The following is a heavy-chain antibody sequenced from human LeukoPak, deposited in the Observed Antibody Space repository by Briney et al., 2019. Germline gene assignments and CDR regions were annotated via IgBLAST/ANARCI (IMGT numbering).Heavy chain of an antibody. V-gene: IGHV4-59*08. CDR3: ARHEDSGYVAYYYYYGMDV. D-gene: IGHD5-12*01. J-gene: IGHJ6*02. Sequence: SETLSLTCTVSGGSISSYYWSWIRQPPGKGLGWIGYIYYSGSTNYNPSLKSRVTISVDTSKNQFSLKLSSVTAADTAVYYCARHEDSGYVAYYYYYGMDVWGQGTTVTVSS. CDR2: IYYSGST. CDR1: GGSISSYY.